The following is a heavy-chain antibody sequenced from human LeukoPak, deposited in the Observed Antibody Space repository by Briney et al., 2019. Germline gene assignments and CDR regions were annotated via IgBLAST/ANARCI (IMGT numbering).Heavy chain of an antibody. J-gene: IGHJ4*02. Sequence: GGSLRLSCAASGLTFNTYTMHWVRQAPGRGLEWLAVISFDGSTKYYADSVRGRFAISRDNSKNTLFLQMNNLRAEDTALYYCATLVTAVTTTQFDYWGQGALVTVSS. CDR2: ISFDGSTK. CDR1: GLTFNTYT. CDR3: ATLVTAVTTTQFDY. V-gene: IGHV3-30*09. D-gene: IGHD4-11*01.